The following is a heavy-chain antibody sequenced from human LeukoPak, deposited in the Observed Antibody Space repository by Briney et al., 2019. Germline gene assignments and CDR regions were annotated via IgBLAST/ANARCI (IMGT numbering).Heavy chain of an antibody. CDR2: ISSSSSYI. CDR1: GFTFSSYS. J-gene: IGHJ6*02. Sequence: GGSLRLSCAASGFTFSSYSMNWVRQAPGKGLEWVSSISSSSSYIYYADSVKGRFTISRDNAKNSLYLQMNSLRAEDTAVYYCARDPGAAGTLMYGMDVWGQGTTVAVPS. V-gene: IGHV3-21*01. D-gene: IGHD6-13*01. CDR3: ARDPGAAGTLMYGMDV.